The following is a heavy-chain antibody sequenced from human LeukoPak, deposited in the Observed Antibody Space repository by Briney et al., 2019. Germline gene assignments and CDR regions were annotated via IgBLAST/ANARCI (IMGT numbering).Heavy chain of an antibody. J-gene: IGHJ4*02. CDR1: GYTFTGYY. Sequence: ASVKVSCKASGYTFTGYYMHWVRQAPGQGLEWMGWINPNSGGTNYAQKFQGRVTMTRDTSISTAYMELSRPRSDDTAVYYCARVDDYGDYRFDYWGQGTLVTVSS. CDR2: INPNSGGT. D-gene: IGHD4-17*01. CDR3: ARVDDYGDYRFDY. V-gene: IGHV1-2*02.